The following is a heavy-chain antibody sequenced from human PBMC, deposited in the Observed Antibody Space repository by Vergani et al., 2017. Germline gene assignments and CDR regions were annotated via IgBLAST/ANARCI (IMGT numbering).Heavy chain of an antibody. Sequence: QVQLVQSGAEVKKPGASVTVSCKASGYTFTSYGISWVRQAPGQGLEWMGWISAYKGNTNYAQKRQGRVTMTTDTSTSTAYMELRSLRSDDTAVYYCARDGDPGCSSTSCYSSGWGQGTLVTVSS. CDR2: ISAYKGNT. CDR1: GYTFTSYG. D-gene: IGHD2-2*01. J-gene: IGHJ4*02. V-gene: IGHV1-18*01. CDR3: ARDGDPGCSSTSCYSSG.